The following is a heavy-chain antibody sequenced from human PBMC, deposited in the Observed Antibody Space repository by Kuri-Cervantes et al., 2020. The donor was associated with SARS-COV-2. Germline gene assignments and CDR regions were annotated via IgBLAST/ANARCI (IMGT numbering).Heavy chain of an antibody. CDR1: GGSISGYY. J-gene: IGHJ5*02. Sequence: SETLSLTCIVSGGSISGYYWSWIRQPPGKGLEWIGYIYYSGSTNYNPSLKSRVTISVDTSKNQFSLKLSSVTAADTAVYYCARRICSSTSCYYYNWFDPWGQGTLVTVSP. CDR2: IYYSGST. CDR3: ARRICSSTSCYYYNWFDP. V-gene: IGHV4-59*12. D-gene: IGHD2-2*01.